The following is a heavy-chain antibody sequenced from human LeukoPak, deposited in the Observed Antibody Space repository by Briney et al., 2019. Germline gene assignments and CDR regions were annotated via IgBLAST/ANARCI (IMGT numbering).Heavy chain of an antibody. J-gene: IGHJ1*01. CDR3: ARSYYDSTGYYLAEYFQH. CDR1: GFTFSIYA. D-gene: IGHD3-22*01. Sequence: GGSLRLSCAASGFTFSIYAMDWVRQAPGKGLEWVALISYDGNNKYYADSVKGRFSISRDNSKNTLYLQMNSLRPEDTAICYCARSYYDSTGYYLAEYFQHWGQGTLVTVSS. CDR2: ISYDGNNK. V-gene: IGHV3-30-3*01.